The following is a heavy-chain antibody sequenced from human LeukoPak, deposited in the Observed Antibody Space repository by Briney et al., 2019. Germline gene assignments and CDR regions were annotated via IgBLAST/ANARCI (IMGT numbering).Heavy chain of an antibody. CDR2: ISGSGGST. CDR1: GFTFSSYA. J-gene: IGHJ4*02. CDR3: AKAGAVGARGTDFDY. D-gene: IGHD1-26*01. V-gene: IGHV3-23*01. Sequence: GGPLRLSCAASGFTFSSYAMSWVRQAPGKGLKWVSAISGSGGSTYYADSVKGRFTISRDNSKNTLYLQMNSLRAEDTAVYYCAKAGAVGARGTDFDYWGQGTLVTVSS.